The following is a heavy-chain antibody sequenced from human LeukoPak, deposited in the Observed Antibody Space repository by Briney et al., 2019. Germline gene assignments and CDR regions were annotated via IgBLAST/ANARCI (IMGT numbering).Heavy chain of an antibody. CDR3: ARHVKAEPVHTYVFDP. D-gene: IGHD1-1*01. CDR1: GGSISSGSYY. V-gene: IGHV4-61*02. J-gene: IGHJ5*02. Sequence: PSETLSLTCTVSGGSISSGSYYWSWIRQPAGKGLEWIGRIYTSGSTNYNPSLKSRVTISVDTSKNQFSLKLSSVTAADTAVYYCARHVKAEPVHTYVFDPWGQGTLVTVSS. CDR2: IYTSGST.